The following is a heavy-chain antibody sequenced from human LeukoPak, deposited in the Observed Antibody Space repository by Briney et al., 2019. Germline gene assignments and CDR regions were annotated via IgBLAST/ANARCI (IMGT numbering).Heavy chain of an antibody. CDR1: GLTFTNYW. CDR2: INHDASEK. D-gene: IGHD6-6*01. J-gene: IGHJ5*02. CDR3: ATSSYSSSSS. V-gene: IGHV3-7*01. Sequence: GGSLRLSCTASGLTFTNYWMIWVRQAPGKGLEWVANINHDASEKYYVGSVEGRFTISRDNAKDSLFLQMNSLRAEDTGVYYCATSSYSSSSSWGQGTLVTVSS.